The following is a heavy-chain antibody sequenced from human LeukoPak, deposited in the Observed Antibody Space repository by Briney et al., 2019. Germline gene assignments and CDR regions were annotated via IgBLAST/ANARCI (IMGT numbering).Heavy chain of an antibody. Sequence: ASVKVSCKASGYTFTSYGISWVRQAPGQGLEWMGWISAYNGNTNYAQKLQGRVTITRNTSISTAYMELSSLRSEDTAVYYCARERYYGSGSRYYYYMDVWGKGTTVTVSS. CDR2: ISAYNGNT. CDR1: GYTFTSYG. D-gene: IGHD3-10*01. J-gene: IGHJ6*03. V-gene: IGHV1-18*01. CDR3: ARERYYGSGSRYYYYMDV.